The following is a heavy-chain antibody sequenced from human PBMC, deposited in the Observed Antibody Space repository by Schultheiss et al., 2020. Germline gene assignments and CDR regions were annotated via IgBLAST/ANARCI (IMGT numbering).Heavy chain of an antibody. CDR3: AREGRTTVTTDY. D-gene: IGHD4-17*01. Sequence: SETLSLTCTVSGVSISSRNYYWAWLRQPPVKGLEWIGSSYNSGTNYNPSLKSRVTISEDTSKNQFSLKLRSATAADTAVYYCAREGRTTVTTDYWGQGTLVTVSS. CDR1: GVSISSRNYY. J-gene: IGHJ4*02. V-gene: IGHV4-39*02. CDR2: SYNSGT.